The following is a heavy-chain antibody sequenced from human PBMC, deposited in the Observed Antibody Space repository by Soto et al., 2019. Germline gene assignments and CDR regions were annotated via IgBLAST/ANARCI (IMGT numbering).Heavy chain of an antibody. CDR2: ISGSGGST. Sequence: HPGGSLRLSCAASGFTFSSYAMSWVRQAPGKGLEWVSAISGSGGSTYYADSVKGRFTISRDNSKNTLYLQMNSLRAEDTAVYYCAKGTYYDFWSGSFDYWGQGTLVTVSS. CDR1: GFTFSSYA. D-gene: IGHD3-3*01. V-gene: IGHV3-23*01. J-gene: IGHJ4*02. CDR3: AKGTYYDFWSGSFDY.